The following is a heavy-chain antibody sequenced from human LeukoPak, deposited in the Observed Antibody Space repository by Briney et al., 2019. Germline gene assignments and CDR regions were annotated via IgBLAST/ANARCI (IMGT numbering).Heavy chain of an antibody. CDR1: GFTVSSNY. Sequence: GGSLRLSCAASGFTVSSNYMSWVRQAPGKGLEWVSVIYSGGSTYYADSVKGRFTISRDNSKNTLYLQMNSLRAEDTAVYYCARDTPRGINSRYFDYWGQGTLVTVSS. CDR3: ARDTPRGINSRYFDY. J-gene: IGHJ4*02. CDR2: IYSGGST. D-gene: IGHD4-23*01. V-gene: IGHV3-53*01.